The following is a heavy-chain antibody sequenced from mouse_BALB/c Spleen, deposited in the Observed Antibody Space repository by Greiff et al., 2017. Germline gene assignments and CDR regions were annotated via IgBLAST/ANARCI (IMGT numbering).Heavy chain of an antibody. Sequence: VKLQESGPGLVAPSQSLSITCTVSGFSLTSYDISWIRQPPGKGLEWLGVIWTGGGTNYNSAFMSRLSISKDNSKSHVFLKMNSLQTDDTAIYYCVRYHYYGYDYWGQGTTLTVSS. CDR2: IWTGGGT. V-gene: IGHV2-9-2*01. J-gene: IGHJ2*01. CDR1: GFSLTSYD. D-gene: IGHD1-2*01. CDR3: VRYHYYGYDY.